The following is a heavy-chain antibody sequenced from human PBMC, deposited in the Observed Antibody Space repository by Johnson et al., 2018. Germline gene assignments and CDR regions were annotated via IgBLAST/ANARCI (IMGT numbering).Heavy chain of an antibody. Sequence: VQLQESGGGLVQAGGSLRLSCAASGFTFSNYWMHWVRQAPGKGLIWVSRINRDGRSTSYADPVKGRFTISRDNAKNTLYLQMNSLRDEDTAVYYCAKYYFDTNGLFQHWGQGTLVTVSS. CDR3: AKYYFDTNGLFQH. CDR1: GFTFSNYW. J-gene: IGHJ1*01. V-gene: IGHV3-74*01. D-gene: IGHD3-22*01. CDR2: INRDGRST.